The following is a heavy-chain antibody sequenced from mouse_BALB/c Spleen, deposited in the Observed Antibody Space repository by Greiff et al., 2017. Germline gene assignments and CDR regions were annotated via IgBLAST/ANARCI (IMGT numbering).Heavy chain of an antibody. D-gene: IGHD2-4*01. CDR3: ARSPTMNYAMDY. V-gene: IGHV5-6-5*01. CDR1: GFTFSSYA. Sequence: EVQLVESGGGLVKPGGSLKLSCAASGFTFSSYAMSWVRQTPEKRLEWVASISSGGSTYYPDSVKGRFTISRDNARNILYLQMSSLRSEDTAMCYCARSPTMNYAMDYWGQGTSVTVSS. J-gene: IGHJ4*01. CDR2: ISSGGST.